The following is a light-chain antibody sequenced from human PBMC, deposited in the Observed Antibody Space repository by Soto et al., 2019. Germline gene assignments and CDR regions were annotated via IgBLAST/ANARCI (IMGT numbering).Light chain of an antibody. CDR2: GAS. Sequence: AIQMTQSPSSLSASVGDRVTITCRASQGIRNDLGWYQQKPGKAPKLLIYGASSLQSGVPSRFSGSGAGTDFTLTISSLQPEDFATYYCLQDYNYPLTFGGGTKVEIK. CDR3: LQDYNYPLT. V-gene: IGKV1-6*01. CDR1: QGIRND. J-gene: IGKJ4*01.